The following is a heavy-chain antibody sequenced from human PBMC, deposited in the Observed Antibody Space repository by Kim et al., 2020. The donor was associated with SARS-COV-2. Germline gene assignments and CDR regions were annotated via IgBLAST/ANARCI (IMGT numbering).Heavy chain of an antibody. V-gene: IGHV4-59*01. Sequence: SETLSLTCTVSGGSISSYYWSWIRQPPGKGLEWIGYIYYSGSTNYNPSLKSRVTISVDTSKNQFSLKLSSVTAADTAVYYCARVPWFDPWGQGTLVTVSS. CDR1: GGSISSYY. CDR2: IYYSGST. J-gene: IGHJ5*02. CDR3: ARVPWFDP.